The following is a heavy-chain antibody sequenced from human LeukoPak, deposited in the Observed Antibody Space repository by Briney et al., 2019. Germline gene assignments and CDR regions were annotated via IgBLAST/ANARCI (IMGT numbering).Heavy chain of an antibody. CDR1: GYTFTGYY. Sequence: ASVKVSCTASGYTFTGYYIHWVRQAPGQGLEWMGWINPNSGGTNYAQKFQGRVTMTRDTSISTAYTQLSRLTSDDTAIYSCARDVSGSGWFDPWGQGTLVTVSS. V-gene: IGHV1-2*02. CDR3: ARDVSGSGWFDP. CDR2: INPNSGGT. J-gene: IGHJ5*02. D-gene: IGHD3-10*01.